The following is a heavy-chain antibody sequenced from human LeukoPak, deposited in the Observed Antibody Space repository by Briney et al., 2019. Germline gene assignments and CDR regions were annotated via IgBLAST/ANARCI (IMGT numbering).Heavy chain of an antibody. CDR1: GFTFSNAW. CDR2: IKSKTDGGTT. CDR3: STTYYYDSSKGY. Sequence: GGSLRLSCAASGFTFSNAWMNWVRQAPGKGLEWVGRIKSKTDGGTTDYAAPVKGRFAISRDDSKNTLYLQMNSLKTEDTAVYYCSTTYYYDSSKGYWGQGTLVTVSS. J-gene: IGHJ4*02. D-gene: IGHD3-22*01. V-gene: IGHV3-15*07.